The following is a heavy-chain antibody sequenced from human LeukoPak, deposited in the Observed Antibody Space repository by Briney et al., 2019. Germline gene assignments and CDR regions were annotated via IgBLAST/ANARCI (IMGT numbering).Heavy chain of an antibody. D-gene: IGHD3-10*01. J-gene: IGHJ5*02. CDR3: AKVPGMVRNWFDP. CDR1: GGTFSSYA. Sequence: GASVKVSCKASGGTFSSYAISWVRQAPGQGLEWMGGIIPIFGTANYAQKFQGRVTITADKSTSTAYMELSSLRSEDTAVYYCAKVPGMVRNWFDPWGQGTLVTVSS. CDR2: IIPIFGTA. V-gene: IGHV1-69*06.